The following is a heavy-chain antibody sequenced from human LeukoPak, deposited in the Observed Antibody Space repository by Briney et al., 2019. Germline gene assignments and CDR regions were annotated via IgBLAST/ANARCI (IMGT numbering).Heavy chain of an antibody. D-gene: IGHD3-16*02. Sequence: PSETLSLTCAVYGGSFSGYYWSWIRQPPGKGLEWIGEINHSGSTNYNPSLKSRVTISVDTSKTQFSLTLSSVTAADTAVYYCARGHHGYVWGSYRYTRGFDYWGQGTLVTVSS. CDR2: INHSGST. J-gene: IGHJ4*02. CDR1: GGSFSGYY. CDR3: ARGHHGYVWGSYRYTRGFDY. V-gene: IGHV4-34*01.